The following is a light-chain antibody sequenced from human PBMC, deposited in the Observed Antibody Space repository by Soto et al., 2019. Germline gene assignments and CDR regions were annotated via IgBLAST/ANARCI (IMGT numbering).Light chain of an antibody. CDR2: GAS. Sequence: EIVLTQSPGTLSLSPGERATLSCRASQSVSSSYLAWYQQKPGQAPRLLIYGASSRATGIPDMFSGSGSGTDFTLTISSLKPESFAVYYCQQYGSSFTFGQGTRLAIK. V-gene: IGKV3-20*01. J-gene: IGKJ5*01. CDR1: QSVSSSY. CDR3: QQYGSSFT.